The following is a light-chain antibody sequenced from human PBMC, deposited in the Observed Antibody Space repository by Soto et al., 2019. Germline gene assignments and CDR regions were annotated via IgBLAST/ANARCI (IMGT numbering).Light chain of an antibody. J-gene: IGKJ4*01. V-gene: IGKV3-15*01. CDR3: QQYDKWPPT. Sequence: EIKMAQSPDTLSVSPGERATLSCRASQSISSKLAWYQQRPGQAPRLLIYGASTRATGVPVRFRGGGSGTEFTLTISGLQSEDFAVYCCQQYDKWPPTFGGGTKVEIE. CDR2: GAS. CDR1: QSISSK.